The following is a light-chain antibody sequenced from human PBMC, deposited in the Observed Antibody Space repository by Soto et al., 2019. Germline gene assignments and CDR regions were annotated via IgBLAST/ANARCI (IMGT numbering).Light chain of an antibody. CDR1: QSVGSSH. CDR2: GAS. J-gene: IGKJ1*01. Sequence: EIVLTQSPGTLSLSPGERATLSCRASQSVGSSHLAWYQQKPGQAPRLLIYGASNRATGIPDRFSGSGPGTDFTLTISRLEPEDFAVYYCQQYGSSGTFGQGTKVDIK. V-gene: IGKV3-20*01. CDR3: QQYGSSGT.